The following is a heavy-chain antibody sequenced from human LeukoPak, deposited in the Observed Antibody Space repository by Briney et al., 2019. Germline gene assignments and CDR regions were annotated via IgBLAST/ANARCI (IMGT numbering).Heavy chain of an antibody. CDR2: IYSGGST. J-gene: IGHJ4*02. CDR1: GFTVSSNY. CDR3: ARDVSYGDYVEYFDY. D-gene: IGHD4-17*01. Sequence: GGSLRLSCAASGFTVSSNYMSWVRQAPGKGLEWASVIYSGGSTYYADSVKGRFTISRDNSKNTLYLQMNSLRAEDTAVYYCARDVSYGDYVEYFDYWGQGTLVTVSS. V-gene: IGHV3-66*01.